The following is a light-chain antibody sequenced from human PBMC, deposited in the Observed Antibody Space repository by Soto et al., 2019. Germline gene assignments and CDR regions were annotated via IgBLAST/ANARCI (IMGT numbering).Light chain of an antibody. J-gene: IGLJ2*01. Sequence: QSALTQPASVSGSPGQSITISCTGTSSDVGGYNYVSWYQQHPGKAPKLIIYDVSNRPPGVSNRFSGSKSGNTASLTISGLQAEDEADYYCSSYTSNKTLVAFGGGTKLTVL. CDR1: SSDVGGYNY. V-gene: IGLV2-14*01. CDR3: SSYTSNKTLVA. CDR2: DVS.